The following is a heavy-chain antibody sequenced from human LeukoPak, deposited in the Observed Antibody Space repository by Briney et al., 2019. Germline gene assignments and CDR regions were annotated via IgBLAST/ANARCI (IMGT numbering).Heavy chain of an antibody. CDR1: GGSISSSSYY. V-gene: IGHV4-39*01. CDR2: IYYSGST. D-gene: IGHD6-6*01. CDR3: ARRRRPSSSSAYFDY. J-gene: IGHJ4*02. Sequence: SETLSLTCIVSGGSISSSSYYWGWIRQPPGKGLEWIGSIYYSGSTYYNPSLKSRVTISVDTSKNQFSLKLSSVTAADTAVYYCARRRRPSSSSAYFDYWGQGTLVTVSS.